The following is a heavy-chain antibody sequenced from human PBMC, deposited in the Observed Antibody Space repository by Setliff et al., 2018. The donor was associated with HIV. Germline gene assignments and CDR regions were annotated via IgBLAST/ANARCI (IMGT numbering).Heavy chain of an antibody. Sequence: PSETLSLTCSVSGVSISGPIGITYYWDWLRQPPGKGLEWIGNIHYSRGSSYNASLKSRVTISLDTSKNQCSLNLSSVTAADTAVYYCARRSPGGGYYMDVWGKGTTVTVSS. CDR1: GVSISGPIGITYY. CDR2: IHYSRGS. V-gene: IGHV4-39*01. CDR3: ARRSPGGGYYMDV. D-gene: IGHD3-16*01. J-gene: IGHJ6*03.